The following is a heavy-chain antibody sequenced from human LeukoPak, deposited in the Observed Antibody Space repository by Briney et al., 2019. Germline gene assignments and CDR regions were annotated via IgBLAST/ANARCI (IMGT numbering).Heavy chain of an antibody. D-gene: IGHD3-22*01. CDR3: ARDRKYYYDSSGYYYEPFDY. CDR1: GYTFTSYG. J-gene: IGHJ4*02. V-gene: IGHV1-18*01. Sequence: GASVKVSCTASGYTFTSYGISWVRQAPGQGLEWMGWISAYNGNTNYAQKLQGRVTMTTDTSTSTAYMELRSLRSDDTAVYYCARDRKYYYDSSGYYYEPFDYWGQGTLVTVSS. CDR2: ISAYNGNT.